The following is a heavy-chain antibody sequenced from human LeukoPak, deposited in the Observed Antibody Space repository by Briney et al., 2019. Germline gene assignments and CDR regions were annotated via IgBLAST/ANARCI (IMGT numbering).Heavy chain of an antibody. CDR1: GYSLTAYY. V-gene: IGHV1-2*02. Sequence: ASVKVSCKTSGYSLTAYYLHWMRQAPGQGLEWMAWINPNSGVTDVAQKFQGRVTMTRDTSSSTVHMELSSLRSDDTAVYYCVRGGPLVREVLKEAFDYWGQGTLVTVSS. D-gene: IGHD6-6*01. CDR2: INPNSGVT. CDR3: VRGGPLVREVLKEAFDY. J-gene: IGHJ4*02.